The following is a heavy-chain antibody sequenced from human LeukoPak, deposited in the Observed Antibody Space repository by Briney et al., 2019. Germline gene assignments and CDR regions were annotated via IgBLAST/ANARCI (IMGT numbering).Heavy chain of an antibody. CDR3: ARVLSGYSFPSYFDY. CDR2: ISGSGGST. D-gene: IGHD3-3*01. J-gene: IGHJ4*02. V-gene: IGHV3-23*01. Sequence: ETLSLTCTVSGGSISSSSYYWGWIRQPPGKGLEWVSAISGSGGSTYYADSVKGRFTISRDNAKNSLYLQMDSLRAEDTAVYYCARVLSGYSFPSYFDYWGQGTLVTVSS. CDR1: GGSISSSSYY.